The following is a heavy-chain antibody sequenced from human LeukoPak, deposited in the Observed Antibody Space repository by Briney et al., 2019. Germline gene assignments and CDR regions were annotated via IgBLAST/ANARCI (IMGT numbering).Heavy chain of an antibody. V-gene: IGHV3-30*18. Sequence: PGGSLRLSCAASGFTFSSYGMHWVCQAPGKGLEWVAVISYDGSNKYYADSVKGRFTISRDNSKNTLYLQMNSLRAEDTAVYYCAKDRGGYYYGSGSSYNYGMDVWGQGTTVTVSS. CDR3: AKDRGGYYYGSGSSYNYGMDV. CDR1: GFTFSSYG. D-gene: IGHD3-10*01. J-gene: IGHJ6*02. CDR2: ISYDGSNK.